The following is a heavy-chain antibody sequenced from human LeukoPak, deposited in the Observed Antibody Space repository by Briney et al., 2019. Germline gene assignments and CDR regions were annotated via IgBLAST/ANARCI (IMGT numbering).Heavy chain of an antibody. V-gene: IGHV7-4-1*02. D-gene: IGHD6-19*01. CDR3: ARLWSVGSGWYTAFDI. CDR2: INTNTGNP. Sequence: ASVKVSCKASGYTFTSYGISWVRQAPGQGLEWMGWINTNTGNPTYAQGFTGRFVFSLDTSVSTAYLQISSLKAEDTAVYYCARLWSVGSGWYTAFDIWGQGTMVTVSS. J-gene: IGHJ3*02. CDR1: GYTFTSYG.